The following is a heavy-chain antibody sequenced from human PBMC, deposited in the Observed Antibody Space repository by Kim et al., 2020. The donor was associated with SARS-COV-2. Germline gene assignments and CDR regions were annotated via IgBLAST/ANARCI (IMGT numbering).Heavy chain of an antibody. Sequence: ASVKVSCKASGYTFTSYAMHWVRQAPGQGLEWMGWINAGNGNTKYSQKFQGRVTMTRDTSASTAYMELSSLRSDDTAVYYCARVRTATVDYFFAYWGQGT. D-gene: IGHD6-25*01. CDR2: INAGNGNT. V-gene: IGHV1-3*01. CDR1: GYTFTSYA. J-gene: IGHJ4*02. CDR3: ARVRTATVDYFFAY.